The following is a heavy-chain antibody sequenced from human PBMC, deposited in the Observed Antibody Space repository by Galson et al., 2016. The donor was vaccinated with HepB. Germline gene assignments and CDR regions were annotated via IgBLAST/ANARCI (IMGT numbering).Heavy chain of an antibody. CDR3: ASSSRYRANGICATFDY. D-gene: IGHD2-8*01. J-gene: IGHJ4*02. CDR2: ISVNNGAT. CDR1: GYTFLNYG. Sequence: SVKVSCKASGYTFLNYGISWVRQAPGQGLEWMGWISVNNGATNYVQKLQARVAMTTDTSTRTAYLELRSLRADDTAVYYCASSSRYRANGICATFDYWGQGTLVTVSS. V-gene: IGHV1-18*01.